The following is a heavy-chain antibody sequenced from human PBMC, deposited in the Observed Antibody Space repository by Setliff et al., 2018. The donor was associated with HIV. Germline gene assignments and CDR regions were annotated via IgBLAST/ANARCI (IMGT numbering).Heavy chain of an antibody. D-gene: IGHD2-21*02. CDR3: ARGRRYGGNSAGSYFDY. V-gene: IGHV4-31*03. CDR1: GGSISRSSYF. Sequence: PSETLSLTCTVSGGSISRSSYFWTWIRQRPGQGLEWIGYIYYNGRVSYSEKTYYSPSLKSRVTISVDSSKNQFSLSLSSVTATDTAVYYCARGRRYGGNSAGSYFDYWGHGILVTVSS. CDR2: IYYNGRVSYSEKT. J-gene: IGHJ5*01.